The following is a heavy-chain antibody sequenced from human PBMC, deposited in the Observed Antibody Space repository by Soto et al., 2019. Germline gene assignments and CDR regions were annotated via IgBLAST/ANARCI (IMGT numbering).Heavy chain of an antibody. CDR3: AKGWDSERRDGYKGAPHNWYFDL. D-gene: IGHD5-12*01. CDR2: ISGSGGST. V-gene: IGHV3-23*01. CDR1: GFTFSSYA. Sequence: EVQLLESGGGLVQPGGSLRLSCAASGFTFSSYAMSWVRQAPGKGLEWVSAISGSGGSTYYADSVKGRFTISRDNSKNTLYLQMNSLRAEDTAVYYCAKGWDSERRDGYKGAPHNWYFDLWGRGTLVTVSS. J-gene: IGHJ2*01.